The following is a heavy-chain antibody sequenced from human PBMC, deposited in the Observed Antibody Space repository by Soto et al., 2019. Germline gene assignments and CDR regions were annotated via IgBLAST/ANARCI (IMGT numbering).Heavy chain of an antibody. J-gene: IGHJ4*02. CDR3: AKGVQGPLYGSGSSDY. CDR2: ISGSGGST. D-gene: IGHD3-10*01. V-gene: IGHV3-23*01. CDR1: GFTFSSYA. Sequence: EVQLLESGGGLVQPGGSLRLSCAAFGFTFSSYAMSWVRQAPGKGLEWVSAISGSGGSTYYADSVKGRFTISRDNSKNTLYLQMNSLRAEDTAVYYCAKGVQGPLYGSGSSDYWGQGTLVTVSS.